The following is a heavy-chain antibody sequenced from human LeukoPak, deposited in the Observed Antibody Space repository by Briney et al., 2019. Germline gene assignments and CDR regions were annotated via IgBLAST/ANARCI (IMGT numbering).Heavy chain of an antibody. CDR1: GFTFSSYS. D-gene: IGHD3-16*01. CDR3: ARDTALMSGPYYMDV. CDR2: ISSSSSYI. J-gene: IGHJ6*03. Sequence: GGSLRLSCAASGFTFSSYSMNWVRQAPGKGLEWVSSISSSSSYIYYADPVKGRFTISRDNAKNSLYLQMSSLRAEDTAVYYCARDTALMSGPYYMDVWGKGTTVTVSS. V-gene: IGHV3-21*01.